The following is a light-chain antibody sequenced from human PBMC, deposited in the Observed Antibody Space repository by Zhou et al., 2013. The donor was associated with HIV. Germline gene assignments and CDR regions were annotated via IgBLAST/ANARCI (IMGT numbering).Light chain of an antibody. V-gene: IGLV3-1*01. J-gene: IGLJ2*01. CDR1: KLGDEY. CDR3: QAWDNNTAI. Sequence: SYELTQPPSVSVSPGQTASITCSGDKLGDEYACWYQQKPGQSPVLVIYQDTKRPSGIPERFSGSSSGNTATLTITGTQAMDEADYYCQAWDNNTAIFGGGTKLTVL. CDR2: QDT.